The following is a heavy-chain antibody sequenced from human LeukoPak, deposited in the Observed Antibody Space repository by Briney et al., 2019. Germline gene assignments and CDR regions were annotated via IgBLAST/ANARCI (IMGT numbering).Heavy chain of an antibody. CDR3: ASSYFDNRLHAYDI. CDR1: GFTFRTYW. V-gene: IGHV3-7*01. CDR2: INQDGSQI. D-gene: IGHD3-22*01. Sequence: GGSLRLSCAASGFTFRTYWTDWVPHAPRKGLEWVANINQDGSQIYYVDSVKGRFTISRDNTKISLFLHMNSLRVEDSAVYFCASSYFDNRLHAYDIWGQGTMVTVSS. J-gene: IGHJ3*02.